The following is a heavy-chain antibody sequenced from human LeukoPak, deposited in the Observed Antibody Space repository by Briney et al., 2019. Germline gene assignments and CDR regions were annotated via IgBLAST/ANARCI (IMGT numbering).Heavy chain of an antibody. V-gene: IGHV4-30-2*01. J-gene: IGHJ4*02. CDR3: ARASRWGDLSLGY. Sequence: SETLSLTCAVSGGSISSGGYYWSWIRQPPGKGLEWIGNIYHSGSTHYNPSLKSRVTISVDRSKNQFSLKLSSVTAADTAVYYCARASRWGDLSLGYWGQGTLVTVSS. D-gene: IGHD3-16*02. CDR2: IYHSGST. CDR1: GGSISSGGYY.